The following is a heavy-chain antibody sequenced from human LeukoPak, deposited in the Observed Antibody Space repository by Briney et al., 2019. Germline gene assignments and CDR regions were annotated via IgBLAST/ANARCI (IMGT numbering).Heavy chain of an antibody. J-gene: IGHJ6*02. V-gene: IGHV3-23*01. CDR2: ISGSGGST. CDR1: GFTFSSYA. Sequence: GGSLRLSCAASGFTFSSYAMSWVRQVPGKGLEWVPAISGSGGSTYYADSVKGRFTISRDNSKNTLYLQMNSLRAEDTAVYYCAKAGGYSYGYGMDVWSQGTTVTVSS. D-gene: IGHD5-18*01. CDR3: AKAGGYSYGYGMDV.